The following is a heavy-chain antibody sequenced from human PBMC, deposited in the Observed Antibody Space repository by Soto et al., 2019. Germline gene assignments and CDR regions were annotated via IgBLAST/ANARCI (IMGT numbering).Heavy chain of an antibody. V-gene: IGHV3-15*01. D-gene: IGHD2-21*01. J-gene: IGHJ4*02. CDR2: IKSRGEGGTT. Sequence: WGSLRLSCSASGFTCNNDWMSWCRQAPGKGLGWVGHIKSRGEGGTTDYAAPVKGRFTISRDDSKNTQSLQMNSLKSEDTAVYYCATNLPIAGGGEFDYWGQGTLVTVSS. CDR1: GFTCNNDW. CDR3: ATNLPIAGGGEFDY.